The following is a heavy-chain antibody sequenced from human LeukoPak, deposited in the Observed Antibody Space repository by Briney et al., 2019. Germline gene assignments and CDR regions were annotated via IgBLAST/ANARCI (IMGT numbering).Heavy chain of an antibody. CDR2: IYHSGST. CDR1: GGSISSSYW. Sequence: SGTLSLTCAVSGGSISSSYWWSWVRQPPGKGLEWIGEIYHSGSTNYNPSLKSRVTISVDMSKNQFSLKLNSVTAADTAVYYCARAQQLVHGDPYYYYGMDVWGQGTTVTVSS. D-gene: IGHD6-13*01. J-gene: IGHJ6*02. V-gene: IGHV4-4*02. CDR3: ARAQQLVHGDPYYYYGMDV.